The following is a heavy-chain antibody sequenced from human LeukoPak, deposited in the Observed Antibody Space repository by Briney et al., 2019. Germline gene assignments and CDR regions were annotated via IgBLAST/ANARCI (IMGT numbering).Heavy chain of an antibody. D-gene: IGHD1-26*01. CDR2: IFYSGST. CDR3: ARSRGSYRKDFDY. Sequence: SETLSLTCTVSDGSINSNTYYWGWIRQPPGKGLEWIGSIFYSGSTYYNPSLKSRVTISVDTSENQFSLKLSSVTAADTAVYYCARSRGSYRKDFDYWGQGTLVTVSS. CDR1: DGSINSNTYY. J-gene: IGHJ4*02. V-gene: IGHV4-39*01.